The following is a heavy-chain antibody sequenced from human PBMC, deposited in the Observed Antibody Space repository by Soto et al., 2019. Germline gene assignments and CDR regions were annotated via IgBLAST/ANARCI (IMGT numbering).Heavy chain of an antibody. D-gene: IGHD3-3*01. J-gene: IGHJ5*02. CDR2: IYYSGST. V-gene: IGHV4-30-4*01. CDR3: ARAPTWTNNWFDP. CDR1: GGSISSGDYY. Sequence: PSETLSLTCTVSGGSISSGDYYWSWIRQPPGKGLEWIGYIYYSGSTYYNPSLKSRVTISVDTSKNQFSLKLSSVTAADTAVYYCARAPTWTNNWFDPWGQGTRVTVSS.